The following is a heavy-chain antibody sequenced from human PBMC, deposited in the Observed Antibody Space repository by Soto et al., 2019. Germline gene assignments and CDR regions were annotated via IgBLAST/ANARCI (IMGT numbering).Heavy chain of an antibody. Sequence: QVHLVQSGAEVKKPGASVKVSCKGSGYAFTTYGITWVRQAPGQGLEWMGWISAHNGNTNYAQKLQVRVTVTRDTSTSTAYMERRSLRSDDTAVYYCARGRYGDYWGQGALVTVSS. CDR1: GYAFTTYG. CDR3: ARGRYGDY. CDR2: ISAHNGNT. V-gene: IGHV1-18*01. D-gene: IGHD1-1*01. J-gene: IGHJ4*02.